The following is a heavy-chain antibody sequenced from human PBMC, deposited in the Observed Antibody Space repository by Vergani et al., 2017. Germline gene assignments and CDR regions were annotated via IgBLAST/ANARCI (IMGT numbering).Heavy chain of an antibody. V-gene: IGHV4-34*01. D-gene: IGHD3-22*01. CDR2: INHSGRT. J-gene: IGHJ4*02. CDR3: ARGNYYDSSGYYGTSDFDY. Sequence: QVQLQQWGAGLLKPSETLSLTCAVYVGSFSVYYWSWIRQPPGKGLEWIGEINHSGRTNYNPSLKSRVTISVDTSKNQFSLKLSSVTAADTAVYYCARGNYYDSSGYYGTSDFDYWGQGTLVTVSS. CDR1: VGSFSVYY.